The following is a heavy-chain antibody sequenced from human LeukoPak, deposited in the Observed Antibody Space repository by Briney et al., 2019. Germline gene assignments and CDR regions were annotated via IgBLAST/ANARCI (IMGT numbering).Heavy chain of an antibody. J-gene: IGHJ1*01. CDR1: GGSISSGGYS. D-gene: IGHD3-22*01. CDR3: ARAGYYDSSGYYLWGHFQH. Sequence: SQTLSLTCAVSGGSISSGGYSWSWIRQPPGKGLEWIGYIYYSGSTNYNPSLKSRVTISVDTSKNQFSLKLSSVTAADTAVYYCARAGYYDSSGYYLWGHFQHWGQGTLVTVSS. CDR2: IYYSGST. V-gene: IGHV4-30-4*07.